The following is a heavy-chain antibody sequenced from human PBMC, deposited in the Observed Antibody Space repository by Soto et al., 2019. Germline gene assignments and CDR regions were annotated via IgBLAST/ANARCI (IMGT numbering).Heavy chain of an antibody. J-gene: IGHJ4*02. Sequence: QVQLQESGPGLVKPSGTLSLTCAVSGGSISSSNWWSWVRQPPGKGLEWIGEIYHSGSTNYNPSLKSRVTITVDKSKNQFSLRLSSVTAADTAVYYCARGGIRGSGWYGNAYWGQGTLVTVSS. CDR1: GGSISSSNW. V-gene: IGHV4-4*02. D-gene: IGHD6-19*01. CDR2: IYHSGST. CDR3: ARGGIRGSGWYGNAY.